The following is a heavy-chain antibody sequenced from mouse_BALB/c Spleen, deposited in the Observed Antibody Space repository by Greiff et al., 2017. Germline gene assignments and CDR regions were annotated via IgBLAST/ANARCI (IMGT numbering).Heavy chain of an antibody. D-gene: IGHD2-2*01. J-gene: IGHJ2*01. CDR1: GFTFSSYA. V-gene: IGHV5-6-5*01. CDR2: ISSGGST. Sequence: EVMLVESGGGLVKPGGSLKLSCAASGFTFSSYAMSWVRQTPEKRLEWVASISSGGSTYYPDSVKGRFTISRDNARNILYLQMSSLRSEDTAMYYCARGGVYYGYDFDYWGQGTTLTVSS. CDR3: ARGGVYYGYDFDY.